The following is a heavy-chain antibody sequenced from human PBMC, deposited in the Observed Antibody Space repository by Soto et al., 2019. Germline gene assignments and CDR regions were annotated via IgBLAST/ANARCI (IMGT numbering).Heavy chain of an antibody. CDR2: IYPSDSDT. CDR1: GYNFDCYW. Sequence: LGESLKISCKGSGYNFDCYWIAWVRQMPGKGLEVMGIIYPSDSDTRYRPSFQGQVTISAGKSISSAYLQWSSLRASDTAMYYCARGGVSTRTFDYWGQGTPVTVSS. CDR3: ARGGVSTRTFDY. D-gene: IGHD3-3*01. V-gene: IGHV5-51*01. J-gene: IGHJ4*02.